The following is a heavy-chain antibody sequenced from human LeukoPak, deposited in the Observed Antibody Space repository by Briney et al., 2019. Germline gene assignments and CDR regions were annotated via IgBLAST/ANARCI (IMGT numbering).Heavy chain of an antibody. D-gene: IGHD5-18*01. CDR3: ARGRDTAMVTLDWGY. J-gene: IGHJ4*02. CDR1: GYTFTGYY. V-gene: IGHV1-2*06. Sequence: ASVKVSCKASGYTFTGYYMHWVRQAPGQGLEWMGRINPNSGGTNYAQKFQGRVTMTRDTSISTAYMELSRLRSEDTAVYYCARGRDTAMVTLDWGYWGQGTLVTVSS. CDR2: INPNSGGT.